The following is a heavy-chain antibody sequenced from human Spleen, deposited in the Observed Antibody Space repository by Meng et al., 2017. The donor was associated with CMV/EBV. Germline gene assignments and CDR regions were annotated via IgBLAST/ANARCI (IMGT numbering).Heavy chain of an antibody. CDR2: ISSSSSYI. J-gene: IGHJ6*02. V-gene: IGHV3-21*01. CDR3: ARDEVAMVRGAPTTLYYYYGMDV. D-gene: IGHD3-10*01. Sequence: LSLTCAASGFTFSSNNMNWVRQAPGKGLEWVSSISSSSSYIYYADSVKGRFTISRDNAKNSLYLQMNSLRAEDTAVYYCARDEVAMVRGAPTTLYYYYGMDVWGQGTTVTVSS. CDR1: GFTFSSNN.